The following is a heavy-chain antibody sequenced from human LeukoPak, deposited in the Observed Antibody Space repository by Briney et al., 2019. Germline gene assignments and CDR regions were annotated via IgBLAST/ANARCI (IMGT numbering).Heavy chain of an antibody. CDR1: GFSFSTFW. V-gene: IGHV3-7*01. CDR2: IKQDGSEK. D-gene: IGHD1-7*01. Sequence: QTGGSLRLSCSVSGFSFSTFWMSWLRQAPGKGLEWVANIKQDGSEKNYVDSVKGRFTISRDNAKNSLYLQMNSLRAEDTAVYYCARVRGWNSPGGDYYSYYGMDVWGQGTTVAVSS. CDR3: ARVRGWNSPGGDYYSYYGMDV. J-gene: IGHJ6*02.